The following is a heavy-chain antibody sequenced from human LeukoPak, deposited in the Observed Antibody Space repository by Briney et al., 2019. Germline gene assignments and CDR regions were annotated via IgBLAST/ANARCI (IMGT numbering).Heavy chain of an antibody. CDR3: ARNTKRGIAVSGSPDF. D-gene: IGHD6-19*01. V-gene: IGHV3-23*01. CDR2: ISGSGGGT. Sequence: GGSLRLSCAASGFTFNSYAMSWVRQAPGKGLEWVSAISGSGGGTYYADSVKGRFTVSRDNSKNTLYLQMKNLRVEDTAVYYCARNTKRGIAVSGSPDFWGQGTLVTVSS. J-gene: IGHJ4*02. CDR1: GFTFNSYA.